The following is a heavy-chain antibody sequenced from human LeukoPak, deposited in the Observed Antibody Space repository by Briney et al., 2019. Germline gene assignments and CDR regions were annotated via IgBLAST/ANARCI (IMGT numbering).Heavy chain of an antibody. Sequence: GGSLRLSCAASGFTFSSYAMSWVRQAPGKGLEWVSAISGSGGSTYYADSVKGRFTISRDNSKNTLYLQMNSLRAEDTAVYYCANSVPRYYYDSSVYFQGGQGPLVTVSS. CDR1: GFTFSSYA. CDR2: ISGSGGST. CDR3: ANSVPRYYYDSSVYFQ. D-gene: IGHD3-22*01. J-gene: IGHJ4*02. V-gene: IGHV3-23*01.